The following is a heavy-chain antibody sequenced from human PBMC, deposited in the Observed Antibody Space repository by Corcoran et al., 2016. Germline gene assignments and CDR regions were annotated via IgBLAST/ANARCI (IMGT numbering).Heavy chain of an antibody. J-gene: IGHJ6*02. D-gene: IGHD2-2*01. CDR1: GFTFSSYG. CDR3: AIVVPAATNYYYYYGMDV. Sequence: QVQLVESGGGVVQPGRSLRLSCAASGFTFSSYGMHWVRQAPGKGLEWVAVISYDGSNKYYADSVKGRFTISRDNSKNTLYLQMNSLRAEDTAVYYCAIVVPAATNYYYYYGMDVWGQGTTVTVSS. V-gene: IGHV3-30*03. CDR2: ISYDGSNK.